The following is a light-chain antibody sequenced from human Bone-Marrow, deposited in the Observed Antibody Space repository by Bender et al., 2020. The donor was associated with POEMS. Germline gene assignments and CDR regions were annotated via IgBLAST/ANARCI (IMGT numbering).Light chain of an antibody. V-gene: IGLV2-14*03. J-gene: IGLJ3*02. CDR1: SSDIGGSNY. CDR2: DVT. CDR3: AAWEDSLNGWV. Sequence: QSALTQPASVSGSPGQSITISCTGTSSDIGGSNYVSWYQQHPGKAPKLMIYDVTNRPSGVSSRFSGSKSGNTASLTISGLQPEDEADYYCAAWEDSLNGWVFGGGTKLTVL.